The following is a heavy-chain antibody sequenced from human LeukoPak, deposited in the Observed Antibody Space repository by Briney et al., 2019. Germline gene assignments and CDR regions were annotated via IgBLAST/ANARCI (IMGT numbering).Heavy chain of an antibody. J-gene: IGHJ4*02. CDR2: MNSNSGHT. CDR3: ARSIVGVRKRNDY. V-gene: IGHV1-8*01. Sequence: ASVKVLCKASGYTFTSYDIIWVRQASGQGLEWMGWMNSNSGHTGYAQKFQGRVTMTRTTSISTAYMELTSLTSEDSAVYYCARSIVGVRKRNDYWGQGTLVTVSS. CDR1: GYTFTSYD. D-gene: IGHD1-26*01.